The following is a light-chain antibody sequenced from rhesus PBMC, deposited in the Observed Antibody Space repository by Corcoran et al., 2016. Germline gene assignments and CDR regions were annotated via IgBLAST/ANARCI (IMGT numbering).Light chain of an antibody. CDR1: PGISNW. CDR3: QQHDNSPLT. CDR2: RAS. Sequence: DIQMTQSPSSLSASVGDRVTITCRASPGISNWLAWYQQKPGKAPKRLISRASNVETGVPSRFSGSGSGTDFTLTIISLQPEDIATYYCQQHDNSPLTFGGGTKVELK. V-gene: IGKV1-69*01. J-gene: IGKJ4*01.